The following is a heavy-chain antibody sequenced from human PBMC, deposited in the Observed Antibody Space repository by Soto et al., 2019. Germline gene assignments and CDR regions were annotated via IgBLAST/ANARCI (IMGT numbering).Heavy chain of an antibody. V-gene: IGHV3-74*01. D-gene: IGHD6-19*01. CDR1: GFTFSSYW. Sequence: GGSLRLSCAASGFTFSSYWMHWVRQAPGKGLVWVSRINSDGSSTSYADSVKGRFTISRDNAENTLYLQMNSLRAEDTALYYCARGYGQWLGVDYWGRGTLVTVSS. CDR3: ARGYGQWLGVDY. J-gene: IGHJ4*02. CDR2: INSDGSST.